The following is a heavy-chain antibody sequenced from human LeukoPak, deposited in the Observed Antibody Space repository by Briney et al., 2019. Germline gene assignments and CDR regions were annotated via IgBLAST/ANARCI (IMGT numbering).Heavy chain of an antibody. CDR2: ISAYNGNT. CDR1: GYTFTSYG. J-gene: IGHJ4*02. D-gene: IGHD3-10*01. CDR3: ARFSYYFGSGSYPDY. Sequence: GASVKVSCKSSGYTFTSYGISWVRQAPGQGLEWMGWISAYNGNTNYAQKLQGRVTMTTDTSTSTAYMERRSLRSDDTAVYYCARFSYYFGSGSYPDYWGQGTLVTISS. V-gene: IGHV1-18*01.